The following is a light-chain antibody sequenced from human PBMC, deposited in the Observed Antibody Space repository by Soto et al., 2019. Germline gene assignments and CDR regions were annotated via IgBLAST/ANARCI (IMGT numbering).Light chain of an antibody. CDR3: CLCGGDRI. CDR2: EVN. V-gene: IGLV2-23*02. CDR1: SSNVGGYNF. Sequence: QSALTQPASVSGSPGQSIAISCTGTSSNVGGYNFVSWYQQHPGKAPKLLIYEVNKRPSGVSNRFSGSKSDNTASLTISGLQAGDEADYYFCLCGGDRIFGGGTNLPVL. J-gene: IGLJ2*01.